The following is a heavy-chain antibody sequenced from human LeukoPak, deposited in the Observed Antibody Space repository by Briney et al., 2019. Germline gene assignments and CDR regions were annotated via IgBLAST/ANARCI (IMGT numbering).Heavy chain of an antibody. CDR1: GGSVSSYY. CDR3: ARGWASGSYYNY. Sequence: SETLSLTCAVSGGSVSSYYWKWIRQPPGKGLVWIGYIYYSGSTNYNPSLRRRVTISVDTSENQFSLKLSSVTAADTAVYYCARGWASGSYYNYWGQGTLVTVSS. D-gene: IGHD1-26*01. CDR2: IYYSGST. V-gene: IGHV4-59*02. J-gene: IGHJ4*02.